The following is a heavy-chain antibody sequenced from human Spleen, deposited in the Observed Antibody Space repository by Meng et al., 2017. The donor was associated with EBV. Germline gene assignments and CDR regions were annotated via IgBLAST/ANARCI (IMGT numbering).Heavy chain of an antibody. D-gene: IGHD3-3*01. J-gene: IGHJ5*02. CDR3: ARGEVITIFGVVISGNWFDP. V-gene: IGHV1-8*01. CDR1: GYSFTSYD. Sequence: QVQLVQSGAEVKEPGAAVKVACQASGYSFTSYDFNWVRQATGQGLGWMGWMNPNSGNTGYAQKFQGRVTMTRNTSISTAYMELSSLRSEDTAVYYCARGEVITIFGVVISGNWFDPWGQGTLVTVSS. CDR2: MNPNSGNT.